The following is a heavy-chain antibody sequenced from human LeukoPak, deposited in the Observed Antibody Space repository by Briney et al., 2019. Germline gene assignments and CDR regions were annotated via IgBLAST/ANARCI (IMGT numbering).Heavy chain of an antibody. CDR2: IYYTGST. J-gene: IGHJ4*02. D-gene: IGHD5-18*01. CDR3: ARHGSGSMYGYPDY. Sequence: SETLSLTCTVSGGSISSSSYYWGWIRQPPGKGLEWIGSIYYTGSTFYKSSLKSRVTISVDASKNQFSLKLSSLTAADTAVYYCARHGSGSMYGYPDYWGQGTLVTVSS. V-gene: IGHV4-39*01. CDR1: GGSISSSSYY.